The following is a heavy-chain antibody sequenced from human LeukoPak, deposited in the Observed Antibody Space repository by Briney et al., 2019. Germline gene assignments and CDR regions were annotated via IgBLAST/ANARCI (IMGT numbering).Heavy chain of an antibody. CDR2: ISGSGGST. Sequence: GGSLRLSCAASGFTFSSDAMSWVRQAPGKGLEWVSAISGSGGSTYYADSVKGRFTISRDNSTNTPYLQMNSLRAEDTAVYYCAKGAAAGDSYFDYWGQGTLVTVSS. D-gene: IGHD6-13*01. V-gene: IGHV3-23*01. CDR1: GFTFSSDA. J-gene: IGHJ4*02. CDR3: AKGAAAGDSYFDY.